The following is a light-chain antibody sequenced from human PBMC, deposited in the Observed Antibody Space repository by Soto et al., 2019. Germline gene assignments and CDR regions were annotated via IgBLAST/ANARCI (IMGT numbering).Light chain of an antibody. Sequence: QSALTQPASVSGSPGQSITISCTGTSSDVGAYNYVSWYQQSPGKAPKLILYEVSNRPSEISNRFSGSKSGNTASLTISGLQAEDETDYYCSSFTGSSSPWVFGGGTKVTVL. CDR3: SSFTGSSSPWV. V-gene: IGLV2-14*01. CDR1: SSDVGAYNY. J-gene: IGLJ3*02. CDR2: EVS.